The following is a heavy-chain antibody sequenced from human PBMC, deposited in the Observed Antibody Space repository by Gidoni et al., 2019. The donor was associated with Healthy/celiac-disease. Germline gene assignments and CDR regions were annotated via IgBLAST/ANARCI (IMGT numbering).Heavy chain of an antibody. J-gene: IGHJ6*02. V-gene: IGHV1-24*01. Sequence: YGQKFQGRVTMTEDTSTDTAYMELSSLRSEDTAVYYCATDGDTAMVKIYGMDVWGQGTTVTVSS. CDR3: ATDGDTAMVKIYGMDV. D-gene: IGHD5-18*01.